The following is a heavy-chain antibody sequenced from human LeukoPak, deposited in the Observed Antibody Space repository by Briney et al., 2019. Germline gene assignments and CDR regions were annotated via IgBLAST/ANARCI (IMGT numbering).Heavy chain of an antibody. V-gene: IGHV5-51*01. J-gene: IGHJ4*02. D-gene: IGHD4-17*01. CDR3: ARHLSDYGDQENYFDY. CDR2: IYPGDSDT. CDR1: GYSFTSYW. Sequence: KLGESLKISCKGSGYSFTSYWIGWVRQMPGKGLEWMGIIYPGDSDTRYSPSFQGQVTISADKSINTAYLQWSSLKASDTTMYYCARHLSDYGDQENYFDYWGQGTLVTVSS.